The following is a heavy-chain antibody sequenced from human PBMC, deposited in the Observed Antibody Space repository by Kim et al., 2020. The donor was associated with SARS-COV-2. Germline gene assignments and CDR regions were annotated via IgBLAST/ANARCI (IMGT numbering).Heavy chain of an antibody. J-gene: IGHJ5*02. V-gene: IGHV1-3*01. Sequence: GNGNQKYSHKFPGRVTLTRDTSASTAYMELSSLRSEDTAVYYCALTTVTTWGQGTLVTVSS. CDR2: GNGNQ. CDR3: ALTTVTT. D-gene: IGHD4-17*01.